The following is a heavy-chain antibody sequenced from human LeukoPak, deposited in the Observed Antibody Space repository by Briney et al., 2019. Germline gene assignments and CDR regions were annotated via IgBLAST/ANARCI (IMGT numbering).Heavy chain of an antibody. Sequence: GVCLRLSCAASGFTVSSNYMSWVRQAPGKGLEWVSVIPSGGSTYYADSVKGRFTISRDNSKNTLYLQMNSLRAEDTAVYYCARSSGWSLYYYYYGMDVWGQGTTVTV. V-gene: IGHV3-66*01. CDR1: GFTVSSNY. CDR3: ARSSGWSLYYYYYGMDV. CDR2: IPSGGST. J-gene: IGHJ6*02. D-gene: IGHD6-19*01.